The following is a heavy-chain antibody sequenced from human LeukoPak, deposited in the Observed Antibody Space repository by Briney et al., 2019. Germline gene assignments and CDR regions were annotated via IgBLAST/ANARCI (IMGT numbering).Heavy chain of an antibody. V-gene: IGHV3-74*01. J-gene: IGHJ4*02. CDR3: ARGYSSGLHFDY. Sequence: GGSLRLSCAASGFTLSSYWMHWVRQVPGKGLVWVSRIKSDGSDTRYADSVKGRFTISRDNVKNTLYLQMNSLRAEDTAVYYYARGYSSGLHFDYWSQGTLVTVSS. D-gene: IGHD6-19*01. CDR1: GFTLSSYW. CDR2: IKSDGSDT.